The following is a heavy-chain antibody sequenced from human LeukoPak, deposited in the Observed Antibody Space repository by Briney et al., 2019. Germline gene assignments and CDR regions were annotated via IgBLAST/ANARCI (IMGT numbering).Heavy chain of an antibody. V-gene: IGHV1-18*01. CDR3: ARDLSIVGATTGNFDY. CDR1: GYTFTSYG. CDR2: IGAYNGNT. Sequence: ASVKVSCKASGYTFTSYGISWVRQAPGQGLEWMGWIGAYNGNTNYAQKLQGRVTMTTDTSTSTAYMELRSLRSDDTAVYYCARDLSIVGATTGNFDYWGQGTLVTVSS. J-gene: IGHJ4*02. D-gene: IGHD1-26*01.